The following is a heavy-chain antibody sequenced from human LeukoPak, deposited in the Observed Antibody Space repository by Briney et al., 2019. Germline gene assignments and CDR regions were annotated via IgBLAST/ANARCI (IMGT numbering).Heavy chain of an antibody. Sequence: SETLSLTCTVSGGSISSYYWGWIRQPPGKGLEWIGSIYYSGTTYYNPSLKSRVTISVDTSKNQFSLKLTSVTAADTAVYYCARRNSHSQFDYWGQGTLVTVSS. CDR3: ARRNSHSQFDY. V-gene: IGHV4-39*01. CDR2: IYYSGTT. CDR1: GGSISSYY. D-gene: IGHD2/OR15-2a*01. J-gene: IGHJ4*02.